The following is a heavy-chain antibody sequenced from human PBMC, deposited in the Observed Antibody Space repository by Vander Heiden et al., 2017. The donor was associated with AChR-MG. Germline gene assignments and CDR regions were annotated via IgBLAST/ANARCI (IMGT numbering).Heavy chain of an antibody. CDR1: GYTFTSYY. J-gene: IGHJ6*02. V-gene: IGHV1-46*01. CDR2: INPSGGST. CDR3: ARGFGPYGMDV. D-gene: IGHD3-10*01. Sequence: QVQLVQSGAEVKKPGASVKVSCTASGYTFTSYYMHWVRQGPGQGLEWMGIINPSGGSTSYAQKFQGRVTMTRDTSTSTVYMELSSLRSEDTAVYYCARGFGPYGMDVWGQGTTVTVSS.